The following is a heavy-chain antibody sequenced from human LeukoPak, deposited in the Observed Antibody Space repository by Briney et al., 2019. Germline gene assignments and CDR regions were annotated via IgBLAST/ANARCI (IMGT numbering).Heavy chain of an antibody. J-gene: IGHJ5*02. CDR2: ISGSGGST. D-gene: IGHD3-3*01. CDR1: GFTFSTYN. Sequence: GGSLRLSCAASGFTFSTYNMNWVRQAPGKGLEWVSAISGSGGSTYYADSVKGRFTISRDNSKNTLYLQMNSLRAEDTAVYYCAKVNDFWSGYQETWGQGTLVTVSS. V-gene: IGHV3-23*01. CDR3: AKVNDFWSGYQET.